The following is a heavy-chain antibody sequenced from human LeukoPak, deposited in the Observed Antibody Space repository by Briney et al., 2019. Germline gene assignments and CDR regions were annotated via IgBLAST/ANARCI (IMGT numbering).Heavy chain of an antibody. CDR1: GYTFTGYY. CDR2: INPNSGGT. D-gene: IGHD6-19*01. V-gene: IGHV1-2*04. Sequence: GASVKVSCKASGYTFTGYYMHWVRQAPGQGLGWMGWINPNSGGTNYAQKFQGWVTMTRDTSISTAYMELSRLRSDDTAVYYCARAVADTDYYYYYGMDVWGQGTTVTVSS. J-gene: IGHJ6*02. CDR3: ARAVADTDYYYYYGMDV.